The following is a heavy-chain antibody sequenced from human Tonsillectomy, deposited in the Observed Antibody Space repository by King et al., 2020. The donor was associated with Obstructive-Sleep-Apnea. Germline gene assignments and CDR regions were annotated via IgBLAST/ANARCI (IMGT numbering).Heavy chain of an antibody. CDR1: GGSISSYY. CDR2: IYYSGST. J-gene: IGHJ6*02. CDR3: ARLGTYYYYGVDV. Sequence: MQLQESGPGLVKPSETLSLTCTVSGGSISSYYWSWIRQTPGKGLEWIGYIYYSGSTKYNPSLKSLVTISVDTSKNQFSLKLASVTAADTAVYYCARLGTYYYYGVDVWGQGTTVTVSS. V-gene: IGHV4-59*08.